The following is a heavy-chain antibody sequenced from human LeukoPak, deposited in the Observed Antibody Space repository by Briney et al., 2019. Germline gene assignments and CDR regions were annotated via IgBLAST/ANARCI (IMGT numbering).Heavy chain of an antibody. CDR1: GYTFTSYY. D-gene: IGHD5-24*01. J-gene: IGHJ3*02. CDR2: INPSDGST. V-gene: IGHV1-46*01. CDR3: ARIRDDYNDAYDI. Sequence: GASVKVSCKASGYTFTSYYIHLVRQAPGQGFEWMAIINPSDGSTTNSQKFQGRVTMTRDTSTSTVYMELSGLRSEDTALYYCARIRDDYNDAYDIWGQGTMVTVSS.